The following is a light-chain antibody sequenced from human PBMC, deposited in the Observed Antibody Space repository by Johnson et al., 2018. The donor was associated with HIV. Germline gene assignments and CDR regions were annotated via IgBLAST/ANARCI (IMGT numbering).Light chain of an antibody. J-gene: IGLJ1*01. Sequence: QSVLTQPPSVSAAPGQKVTISCSGSSSNIGNHYVSWYQLLPGTAPKLLIYDNNQRPSGVPDRFSGSKSGTSASLAISGLQAEDEADYYCAAWDDSLNGRYVFGTGTKVTVL. CDR1: SSNIGNHY. V-gene: IGLV1-51*01. CDR3: AAWDDSLNGRYV. CDR2: DNN.